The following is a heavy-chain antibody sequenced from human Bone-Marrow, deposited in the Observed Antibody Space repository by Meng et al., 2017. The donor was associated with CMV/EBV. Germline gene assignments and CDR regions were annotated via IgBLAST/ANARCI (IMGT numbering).Heavy chain of an antibody. D-gene: IGHD6-6*01. Sequence: ASVKVSCKASGYTFTSYYMHWVRQAPGQGLEWMGWISAYNGNTNYAQKFQGRVTMTTDTSTSTAYMELRSLKSDDTAVYYCARGQGQLGGTQFDYWGQGTLVTVYS. CDR1: GYTFTSYY. V-gene: IGHV1-18*04. CDR2: ISAYNGNT. CDR3: ARGQGQLGGTQFDY. J-gene: IGHJ4*02.